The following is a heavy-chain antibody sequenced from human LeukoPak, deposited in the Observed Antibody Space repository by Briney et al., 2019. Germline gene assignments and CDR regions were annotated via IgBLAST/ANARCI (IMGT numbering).Heavy chain of an antibody. CDR1: GFTSSSYG. V-gene: IGHV3-23*01. J-gene: IGHJ4*02. CDR3: AKDRYSSSPGGSDY. CDR2: ISGSGGST. Sequence: RGSLRLSCAASGFTSSSYGMTWVRQTPGKGLEWDSTISGSGGSTYYADSGKGRFTTSTDNSKNTLYLQMNSLRAEDTAVYYCAKDRYSSSPGGSDYWGQGTLVTVSS. D-gene: IGHD6-6*01.